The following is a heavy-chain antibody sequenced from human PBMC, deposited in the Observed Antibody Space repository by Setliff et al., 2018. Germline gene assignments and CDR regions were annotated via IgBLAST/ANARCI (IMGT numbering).Heavy chain of an antibody. Sequence: LSETLSLTCNVSGGSVSSTSHYWGWNRQPPGKGMEWIGSVYYSGYTYYNPYIQSRVTISVDMSKNQFSMKLTSVTAADTAVYYCARVDFTMIQGVLGLWGQGTLVTVSS. J-gene: IGHJ1*01. CDR2: VYYSGYT. V-gene: IGHV4-39*07. CDR3: ARVDFTMIQGVLGL. D-gene: IGHD3-10*01. CDR1: GGSVSSTSHY.